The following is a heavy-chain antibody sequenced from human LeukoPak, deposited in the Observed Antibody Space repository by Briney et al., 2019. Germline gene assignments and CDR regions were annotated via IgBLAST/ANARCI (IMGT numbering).Heavy chain of an antibody. V-gene: IGHV3-9*01. CDR1: GFTFDDYA. CDR2: ISWNSGSI. CDR3: AKDMGIELLNTDAFDI. J-gene: IGHJ3*02. Sequence: GGSLRLSCAASGFTFDDYAMHWVRQAPGKGLEWVSGISWNSGSIGYADSEKGRFTISRDNAKNSLYLQMNSLRAEDTALYYCAKDMGIELLNTDAFDIWGQGTMVTVSS. D-gene: IGHD3-10*01.